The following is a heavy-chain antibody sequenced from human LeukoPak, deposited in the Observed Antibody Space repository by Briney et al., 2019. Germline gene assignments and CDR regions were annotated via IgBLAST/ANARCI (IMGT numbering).Heavy chain of an antibody. D-gene: IGHD3-10*01. Sequence: GGSLRLSCAASGFTFSSYAMSWVRQAPGKGLEWVSAISGSGGSTYYADSVKGRFTISRDNSKNTLYLQMNSLRAEDTAVYYYAKDEYYYGSGSYATDYWGQGTLVTVSS. CDR3: AKDEYYYGSGSYATDY. CDR1: GFTFSSYA. V-gene: IGHV3-23*01. CDR2: ISGSGGST. J-gene: IGHJ4*02.